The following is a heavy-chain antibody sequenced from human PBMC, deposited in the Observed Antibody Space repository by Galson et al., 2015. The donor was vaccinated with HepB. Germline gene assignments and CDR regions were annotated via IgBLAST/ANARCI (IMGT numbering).Heavy chain of an antibody. Sequence: SVKVSCKASGGTFSSYAISWVGQAPGQGLEWMGGFDPEDGETIYAQKFQGRVTMTEDTSTDTAYMELSSLRSEDTAVYYCATGRFGVVIRYWGQGTLVTVSS. CDR3: ATGRFGVVIRY. J-gene: IGHJ4*02. V-gene: IGHV1-24*01. D-gene: IGHD3-3*01. CDR1: GGTFSSYA. CDR2: FDPEDGET.